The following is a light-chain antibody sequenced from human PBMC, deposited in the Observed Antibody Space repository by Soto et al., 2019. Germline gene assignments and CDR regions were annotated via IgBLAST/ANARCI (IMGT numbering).Light chain of an antibody. Sequence: EIVMTQSPGTLSVSPGERATLSCRASQSVSSNLAWYQQKPGQAPRLLIYGASSRATGIPDRFSGSGSGTEFTLTISSLESEDFAVYYCQQYYTWPSFGQGTRLEIK. CDR1: QSVSSN. J-gene: IGKJ5*01. V-gene: IGKV3D-15*01. CDR3: QQYYTWPS. CDR2: GAS.